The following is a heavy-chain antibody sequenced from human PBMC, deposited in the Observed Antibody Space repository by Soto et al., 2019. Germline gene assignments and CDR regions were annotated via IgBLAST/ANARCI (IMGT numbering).Heavy chain of an antibody. V-gene: IGHV4-39*02. CDR3: AREAASDYCSGGSCYLVYFDY. Sequence: SETLSLTCTVSGASISSNTYYWAWIRRPPGKGLECIGSIYYSGSTYYNPSLKSRVTISVDTSKNQFSLKLSSVTAADTAVYYCAREAASDYCSGGSCYLVYFDYWGQGTLVTAPQ. CDR1: GASISSNTYY. J-gene: IGHJ4*02. CDR2: IYYSGST. D-gene: IGHD2-15*01.